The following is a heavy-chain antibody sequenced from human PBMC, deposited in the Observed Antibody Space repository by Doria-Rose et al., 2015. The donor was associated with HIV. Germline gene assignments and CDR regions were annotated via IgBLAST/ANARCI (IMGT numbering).Heavy chain of an antibody. Sequence: SGPVLVKPTETLTLTCTVSGVSLSSPGMGVSWIRQPPGKALEWLANIFSNDEGSYKTSLQSRLNISRGTSKSQVVLTMTDMDPVDTATYYCARIKSSRWSHKYYFDFWGQGTLVIVSA. CDR2: IFSNDEG. J-gene: IGHJ4*02. V-gene: IGHV2-26*01. CDR3: ARIKSSRWSHKYYFDF. CDR1: GVSLSSPGMG. D-gene: IGHD6-13*01.